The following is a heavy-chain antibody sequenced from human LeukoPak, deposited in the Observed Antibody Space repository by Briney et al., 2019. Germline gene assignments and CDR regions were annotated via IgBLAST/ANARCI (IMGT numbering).Heavy chain of an antibody. CDR3: AKDTSRLAMIVVGAFDF. V-gene: IGHV3-23*01. CDR2: ISGSGGST. D-gene: IGHD3-22*01. CDR1: GFTFSSYG. Sequence: PGGSLRLSCAASGFTFSSYGMTWVRQAPGKGLEWVSGISGSGGSTYYADSVKGRFTISRDNSKNTLYLQMNSLRAEDTAVYYCAKDTSRLAMIVVGAFDFWGQGTMVTVSS. J-gene: IGHJ3*01.